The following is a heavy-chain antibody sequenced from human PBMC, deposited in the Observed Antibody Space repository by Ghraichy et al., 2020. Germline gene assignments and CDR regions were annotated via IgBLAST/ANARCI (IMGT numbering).Heavy chain of an antibody. V-gene: IGHV4-59*08. CDR3: ARSSSWYWFDP. CDR1: GGSISSYY. Sequence: SETLSLTCTVSGGSISSYYWSWIRQPPGKGLEWIGYIYYSGSTNYSPSLKSRVTISVDTSKNQFSLKLSSVTAADTAVYYCARSSSWYWFDPWGQGTLVTVSS. J-gene: IGHJ5*02. D-gene: IGHD6-13*01. CDR2: IYYSGST.